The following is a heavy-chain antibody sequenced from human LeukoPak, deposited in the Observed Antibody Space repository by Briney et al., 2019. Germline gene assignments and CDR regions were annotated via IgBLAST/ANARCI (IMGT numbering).Heavy chain of an antibody. CDR1: GGSIRSYY. V-gene: IGHV4-59*01. CDR3: AREDPQTTLPEGMDV. CDR2: IYYTGTT. J-gene: IGHJ6*02. Sequence: SETLSLTFSVCGGSIRSYYWSWIRQLPGKGLEWMGYIYYTGTTNYNPSLRSRVTISVDTSRNQFSLRLSSVTAADTAVYCCAREDPQTTLPEGMDVWGHGTTVIVSS. D-gene: IGHD4-17*01.